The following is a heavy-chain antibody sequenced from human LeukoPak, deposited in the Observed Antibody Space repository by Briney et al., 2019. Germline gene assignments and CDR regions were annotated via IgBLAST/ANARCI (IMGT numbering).Heavy chain of an antibody. V-gene: IGHV3-7*01. Sequence: GGSLRLSCAASGFTFSSYWMSWVRQAPGKGLEWVANIKQDGSEKYYVDSVKGRFTISRDNAKNSLYLQMNSLRAEDTAVYYCARVGRYFDWLLSDYWGQGTLVTVSS. CDR3: ARVGRYFDWLLSDY. CDR2: IKQDGSEK. D-gene: IGHD3-9*01. J-gene: IGHJ4*02. CDR1: GFTFSSYW.